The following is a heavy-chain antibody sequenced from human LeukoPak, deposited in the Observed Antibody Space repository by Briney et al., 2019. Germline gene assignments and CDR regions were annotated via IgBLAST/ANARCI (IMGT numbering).Heavy chain of an antibody. CDR1: GYTFTSYG. D-gene: IGHD1-26*01. CDR2: INPNSGGT. V-gene: IGHV1-2*02. CDR3: ARDQVGAMED. J-gene: IGHJ4*02. Sequence: ASVKVSCKASGYTFTSYGISWVRQAPGQGLEWMGWINPNSGGTNYAQKFQGRVTMTRDTSISTAYMELSRLRSDDTAVYYCARDQVGAMEDWGQGTLVTVSS.